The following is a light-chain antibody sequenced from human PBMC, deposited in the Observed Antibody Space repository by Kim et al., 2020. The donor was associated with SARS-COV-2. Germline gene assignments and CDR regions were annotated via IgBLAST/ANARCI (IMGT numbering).Light chain of an antibody. CDR3: QQYNNWPLYA. V-gene: IGKV3-15*01. J-gene: IGKJ2*01. CDR2: GAS. Sequence: EIVMTQSPATLSVSPGERATLSCRASQSVSSNLACYQQKPGQAPRLLIYGASTRATGIPARFSGSGSGTEFTLTISSMQSEDFAVYYCQQYNNWPLYACGQGTKLEI. CDR1: QSVSSN.